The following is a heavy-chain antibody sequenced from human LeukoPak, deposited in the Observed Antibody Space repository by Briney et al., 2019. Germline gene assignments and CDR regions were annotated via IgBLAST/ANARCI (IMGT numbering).Heavy chain of an antibody. V-gene: IGHV3-7*01. Sequence: GGSLRLSCAASGFTFSNYWMTWVRQAPGKGLEWVANIKQDGSQKYYVDSVKGRLTISRDNAKNSVYLQVNSLRVEDTAVYYCARGRYGDYFDYWGQGTLVTVSS. J-gene: IGHJ4*02. CDR1: GFTFSNYW. CDR3: ARGRYGDYFDY. D-gene: IGHD4-17*01. CDR2: IKQDGSQK.